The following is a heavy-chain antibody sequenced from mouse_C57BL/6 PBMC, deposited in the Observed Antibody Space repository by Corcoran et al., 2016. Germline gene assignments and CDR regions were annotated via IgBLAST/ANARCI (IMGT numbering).Heavy chain of an antibody. J-gene: IGHJ4*01. V-gene: IGHV1-53*01. Sequence: QVQLQQPGTELVKPGASVKLSGKASGYTFTSYWMHWVKQRAGQGLEWIGNINPSNGGTNYNEQFKSKATLTVDKSSSTAYMQLSSLTSGDSAVYYCERGTVPYAMDYWGQGTSVTVSS. D-gene: IGHD3-3*01. CDR3: ERGTVPYAMDY. CDR1: GYTFTSYW. CDR2: INPSNGGT.